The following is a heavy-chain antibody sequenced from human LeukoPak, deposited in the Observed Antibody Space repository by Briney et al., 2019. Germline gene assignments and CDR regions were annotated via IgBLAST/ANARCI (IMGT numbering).Heavy chain of an antibody. J-gene: IGHJ4*02. CDR2: IYYSGST. Sequence: SETLSLTCTVSGVSISSYYWSWIQQPPGKGLEWIGYIYYSGSTNYNPSLKSRVTISVDTSKNQFSLKLSSVTAADTAVYYCTYGSGSYPVYWGQGTLVTVSS. D-gene: IGHD3-10*01. CDR3: TYGSGSYPVY. V-gene: IGHV4-59*01. CDR1: GVSISSYY.